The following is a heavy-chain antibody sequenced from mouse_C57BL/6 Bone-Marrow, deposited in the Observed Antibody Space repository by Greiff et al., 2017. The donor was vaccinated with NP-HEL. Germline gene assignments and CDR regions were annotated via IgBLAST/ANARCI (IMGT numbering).Heavy chain of an antibody. CDR3: TTRFPFDY. CDR2: IDPENGDT. J-gene: IGHJ2*01. V-gene: IGHV14-4*01. CDR1: GFNIKDDY. Sequence: VQLQQSGAELVRPGASVKLSCTASGFNIKDDYMHWVKQRPEQGLEWIGWIDPENGDTEYASKFQGKATITADTPSNTAHLQLSSLTSEDTAVYYCTTRFPFDYCGHGTTLTLSS.